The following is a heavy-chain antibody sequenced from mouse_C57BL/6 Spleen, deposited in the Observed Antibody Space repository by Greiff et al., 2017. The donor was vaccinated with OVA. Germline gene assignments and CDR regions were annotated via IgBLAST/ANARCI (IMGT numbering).Heavy chain of an antibody. CDR1: GYTFTSYW. Sequence: QVQLQQPGTELVKPGASVKLSCKASGYTFTSYWMHWVKQRPGQGLEWIGNINPSNGGTNYNEKFKSKATLTVDKSSSTAYMQLSSLTSEDSAVYYCARDDYYGSRHSYFDYWGQGTTLTVSS. CDR3: ARDDYYGSRHSYFDY. V-gene: IGHV1-53*01. CDR2: INPSNGGT. J-gene: IGHJ2*01. D-gene: IGHD1-1*01.